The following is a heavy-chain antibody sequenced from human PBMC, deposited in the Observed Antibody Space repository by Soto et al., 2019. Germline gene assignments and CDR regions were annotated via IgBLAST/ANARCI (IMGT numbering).Heavy chain of an antibody. CDR2: LNPHSGDT. D-gene: IGHD3-9*01. J-gene: IGHJ4*02. V-gene: IGHV1-8*02. Sequence: QVQLVQSGAEVRKPGASVTVSCKASGYTFISYDIHWVRQATGQGLEWMGWLNPHSGDTAYAQNFQGRVTMTSNTTNTTSYMELSSLKSEDSAESYCERANTDWQFDPQNDYWGQGTLVTVSS. CDR3: ERANTDWQFDPQNDY. CDR1: GYTFISYD.